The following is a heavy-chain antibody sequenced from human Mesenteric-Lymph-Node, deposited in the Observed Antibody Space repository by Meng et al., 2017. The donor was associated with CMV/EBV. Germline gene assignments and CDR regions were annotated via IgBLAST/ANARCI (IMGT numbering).Heavy chain of an antibody. CDR3: AREMNDYWSGYHPFDY. D-gene: IGHD3-3*01. J-gene: IGHJ4*02. Sequence: SQTLSLTCTVSGGSISSYYWSWIRQPPGKGLEWIGYIYYSGSTNYNPSLKSRVTISVDTSTNQFFLNLTSVTATDTAVYYCAREMNDYWSGYHPFDYWGQGTLVTVSS. CDR1: GGSISSYY. V-gene: IGHV4-59*12. CDR2: IYYSGST.